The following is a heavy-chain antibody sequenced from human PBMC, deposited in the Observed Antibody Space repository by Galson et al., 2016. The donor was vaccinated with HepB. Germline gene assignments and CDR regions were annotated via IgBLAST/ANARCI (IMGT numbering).Heavy chain of an antibody. CDR1: GFTFSTYA. CDR2: ISYDGSHK. D-gene: IGHD3-22*01. CDR3: AREYDTSGRYCYHYVMDV. V-gene: IGHV3-30*04. J-gene: IGHJ6*02. Sequence: SLRLSCAASGFTFSTYAIHWVRQAPGKGLEWVAVISYDGSHKYYADSVKGRFTISRDNSKNTLYLQMNSLRAEDTAMYYCAREYDTSGRYCYHYVMDVWGQGTTVTVSS.